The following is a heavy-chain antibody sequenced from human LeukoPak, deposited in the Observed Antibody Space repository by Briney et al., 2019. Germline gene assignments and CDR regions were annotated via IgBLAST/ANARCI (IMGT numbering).Heavy chain of an antibody. V-gene: IGHV3-15*01. D-gene: IGHD1-26*01. CDR1: GFTFSYSW. CDR3: AEFNTRDAFEI. J-gene: IGHJ3*02. CDR2: IKSESDGWTA. Sequence: GGSLRLSCVASGFTFSYSWMSWVRQAPGKGLEWVGRIKSESDGWTADYAAVVKARFIISRDDSKDTLYLQMNSLKTEDTGIYYCAEFNTRDAFEIWGQGTMVTVSS.